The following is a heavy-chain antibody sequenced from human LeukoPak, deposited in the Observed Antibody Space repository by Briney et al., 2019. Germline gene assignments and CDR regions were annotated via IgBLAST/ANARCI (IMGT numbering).Heavy chain of an antibody. CDR3: ARERPYYYDSSGYYSGAFDI. J-gene: IGHJ3*02. CDR1: GYTFTDYY. V-gene: IGHV1-2*02. Sequence: ASVKVSCKASGYTFTDYYMHWVRQAPGQGLEWMGWLNPNSGGTNYAQKFQGRVTMTTDTSISTAYMEVSRLRSDDTAVYYCARERPYYYDSSGYYSGAFDIWGQGTMVTVSS. D-gene: IGHD3-22*01. CDR2: LNPNSGGT.